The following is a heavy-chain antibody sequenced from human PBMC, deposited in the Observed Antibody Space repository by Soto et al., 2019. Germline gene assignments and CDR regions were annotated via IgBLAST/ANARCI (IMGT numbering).Heavy chain of an antibody. CDR2: ISGSGGST. V-gene: IGHV3-23*01. D-gene: IGHD3-3*01. J-gene: IGHJ5*02. Sequence: AGGSLRLSCAASGFTFSSYAMSWVRQAPGKGLEWVSAISGSGGSTYYADSVKGRFTISRDNSKNTLYLQMNSLRAEDTAVYYCAKRGSSGYALRFLEWSLLPEFRWLDPWGQGTLVTVSS. CDR1: GFTFSSYA. CDR3: AKRGSSGYALRFLEWSLLPEFRWLDP.